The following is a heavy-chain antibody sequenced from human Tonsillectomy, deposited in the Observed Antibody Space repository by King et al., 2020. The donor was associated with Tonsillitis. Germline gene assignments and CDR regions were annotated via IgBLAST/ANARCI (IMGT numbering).Heavy chain of an antibody. J-gene: IGHJ5*02. CDR1: GGSTTSYY. D-gene: IGHD6-13*01. CDR3: ARTGFIASADWFDP. Sequence: QLQESGPGLVKLSETLSLTCTVSGGSTTSYYWSWIRQPPGRRLEWIGYVSYTGSTTYNPSLKSRVTISLGTSKHQFSLKLTSVTAADTAVYYCARTGFIASADWFDPWGQGTLVTVSS. CDR2: VSYTGST. V-gene: IGHV4-59*01.